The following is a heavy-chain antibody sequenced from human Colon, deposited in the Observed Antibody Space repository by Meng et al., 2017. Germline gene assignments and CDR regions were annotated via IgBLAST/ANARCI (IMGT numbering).Heavy chain of an antibody. CDR1: GDSIRSSNW. J-gene: IGHJ4*02. CDR3: ARGLFDY. Sequence: QGQLQASGPRLVKPSGTLSLTCAVSGDSIRSSNWWSWVRQSPGRGLEWIGEIYHSGSTNYNPSLKSRVTISVDTSKNQFSLKLSPVTAADTAVYYCARGLFDYWGQGTLVTVSS. CDR2: IYHSGST. V-gene: IGHV4-4*02.